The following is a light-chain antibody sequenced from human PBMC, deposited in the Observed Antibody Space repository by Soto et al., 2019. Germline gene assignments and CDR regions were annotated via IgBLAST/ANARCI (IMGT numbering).Light chain of an antibody. CDR2: AAS. CDR3: QQSYSTPYT. J-gene: IGKJ2*01. V-gene: IGKV1-39*01. CDR1: QSISSY. Sequence: DIQMNQSPSSLSASVGDRVTITCRASQSISSYLNWYQQKPGKAPKLLIYAASSLQSGGPSRFSGSGSGTDFTPTISSLQPEDFATYYCQQSYSTPYTFGQGTKLEIK.